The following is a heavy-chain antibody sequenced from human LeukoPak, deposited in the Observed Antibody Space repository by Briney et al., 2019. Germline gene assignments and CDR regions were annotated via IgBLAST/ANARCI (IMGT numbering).Heavy chain of an antibody. CDR2: TYYRSKWYN. CDR1: GDSVSSNSAA. V-gene: IGHV6-1*01. J-gene: IGHJ6*02. CDR3: ARDIRGYSYGYVPYYYYGMDV. Sequence: SQTLSLTCAISGDSVSSNSAAWNWIGQSPSRGLEWLGRTYYRSKWYNDYAVSVKSRITINPDTSKNQFSLQLNSVTPEDTAVYYCARDIRGYSYGYVPYYYYGMDVWGQGTTVTVSS. D-gene: IGHD5-18*01.